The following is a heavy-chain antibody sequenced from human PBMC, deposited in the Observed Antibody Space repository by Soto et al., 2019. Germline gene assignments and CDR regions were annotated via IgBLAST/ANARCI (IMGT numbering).Heavy chain of an antibody. CDR1: GVTVSSYI. CDR2: ISSSSSYI. J-gene: IGHJ4*02. CDR3: ARVSGSSKDDY. V-gene: IGHV3-21*01. D-gene: IGHD1-26*01. Sequence: GGALRLSSAASGVTVSSYIMNWVRQAPGKGLEWVSSISSSSSYIYYADSVKGRFTISRDNAKNSLYLQMNSLRAEDTAVYYCARVSGSSKDDYWGQGTLVTVSS.